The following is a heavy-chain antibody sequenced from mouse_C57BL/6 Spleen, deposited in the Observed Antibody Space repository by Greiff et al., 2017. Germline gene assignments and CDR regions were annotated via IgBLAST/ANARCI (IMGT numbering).Heavy chain of an antibody. Sequence: QVQLQQSGAELVKPGASVKMSCKASGYTFTSYWITWVKQRPGQGLEWIGDIYPGSGSTNYNEKFKSKATLTVDTSSSTAYMQLSSLTSEDSAVYYCARQYDYEDAMDYWGQGTSVTVSS. CDR3: ARQYDYEDAMDY. CDR1: GYTFTSYW. D-gene: IGHD2-4*01. J-gene: IGHJ4*01. CDR2: IYPGSGST. V-gene: IGHV1-55*01.